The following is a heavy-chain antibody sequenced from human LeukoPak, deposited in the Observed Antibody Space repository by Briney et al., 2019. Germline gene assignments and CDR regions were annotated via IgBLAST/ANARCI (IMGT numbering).Heavy chain of an antibody. J-gene: IGHJ5*02. Sequence: GASVKVTCKASGYTFTGYYMHWVRQAPGQGLEWMGWINPNSGGTNYAQKFQGRVTMTRDTSIITAYMELSRLTSDDAAVYYCARDNVLRFLEWLIKGFDPWGQGTLVTVSS. CDR1: GYTFTGYY. CDR3: ARDNVLRFLEWLIKGFDP. V-gene: IGHV1-2*02. CDR2: INPNSGGT. D-gene: IGHD3-3*01.